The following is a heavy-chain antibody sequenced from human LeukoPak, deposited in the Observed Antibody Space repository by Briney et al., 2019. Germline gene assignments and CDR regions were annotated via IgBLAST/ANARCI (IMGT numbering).Heavy chain of an antibody. CDR2: INQDGSEE. V-gene: IGHV3-7*01. CDR1: GFTFSNYW. CDR3: VRDGGVSGYDLLDY. Sequence: PGGSLRLSCAASGFTFSNYWMTWVRQAPGKGLEWVAHINQDGSEEHYMDSAKARFTISRDNAKNSLSLKMNSMRAEDTAVYYCVRDGGVSGYDLLDYWGQGTLVTVSS. D-gene: IGHD5-12*01. J-gene: IGHJ4*02.